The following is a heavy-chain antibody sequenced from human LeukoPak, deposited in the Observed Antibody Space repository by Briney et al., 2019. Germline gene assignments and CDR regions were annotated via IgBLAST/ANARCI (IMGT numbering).Heavy chain of an antibody. CDR2: TYYRSKWYN. V-gene: IGHV6-1*01. CDR1: GDSVSTNNGA. J-gene: IGHJ4*02. D-gene: IGHD3-16*01. CDR3: ARGIQYNYGLFDY. Sequence: SQTLSLTCSISGDSVSTNNGAWNWIRQSPSRGLEWLGRTYYRSKWYNDYAASVKSRISINADTSKNQFSLQLNSVTPEDTAVYYCARGIQYNYGLFDYWGQGTLVTVSS.